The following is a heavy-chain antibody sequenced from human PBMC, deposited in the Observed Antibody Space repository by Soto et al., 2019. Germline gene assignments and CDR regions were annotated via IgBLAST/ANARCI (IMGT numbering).Heavy chain of an antibody. CDR1: GGSISSYY. V-gene: IGHV4-59*01. Sequence: SETLSLTCTVSGGSISSYYWSWIRQPPGKGLEWIGYIYYSGSTNYNPSLKSRVTISVDTSKNQFSLKLSSVTAAGTAVYYCARNTVTTPMDVWGKGTTVTVSS. CDR3: ARNTVTTPMDV. J-gene: IGHJ6*03. CDR2: IYYSGST. D-gene: IGHD4-17*01.